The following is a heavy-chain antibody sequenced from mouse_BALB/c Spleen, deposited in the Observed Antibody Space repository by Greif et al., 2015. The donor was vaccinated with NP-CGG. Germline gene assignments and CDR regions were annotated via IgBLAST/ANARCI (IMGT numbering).Heavy chain of an antibody. CDR1: GYSITSDYA. Sequence: DVKLQESGPGLVKPSQSLSLTCTVTGYSITSDYAWNWIRQFPGNKLEWMGYISYSGSTSYNPSLKSRISITRDTSKNQLFLQLNSVTTEDTATYYCAKLTVYYFDYWGQGTTLTVSS. D-gene: IGHD4-1*01. J-gene: IGHJ2*01. CDR3: AKLTVYYFDY. V-gene: IGHV3-2*02. CDR2: ISYSGST.